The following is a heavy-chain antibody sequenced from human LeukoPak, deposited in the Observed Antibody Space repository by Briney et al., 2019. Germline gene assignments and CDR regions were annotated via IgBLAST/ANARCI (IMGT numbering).Heavy chain of an antibody. J-gene: IGHJ4*01. Sequence: GGSLRLSCAASGFSISVYWMHWVRQAAGEGLVWVSRMNSGGTAINYADSVKGRFTISRDNVDNTLHLQMNSLRVEDTVVYYCIREVQVRASASLGLWGQGTLVTVSS. CDR3: IREVQVRASASLGL. D-gene: IGHD3-16*01. CDR1: GFSISVYW. V-gene: IGHV3-74*01. CDR2: MNSGGTAI.